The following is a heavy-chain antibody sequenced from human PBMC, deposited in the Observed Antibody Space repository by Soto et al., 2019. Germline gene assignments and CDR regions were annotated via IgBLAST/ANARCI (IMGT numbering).Heavy chain of an antibody. D-gene: IGHD1-26*01. CDR1: GGSISSYY. Sequence: QVQLQESGPGLVKPSETLSLTCTVSGGSISSYYWSWIRQPPGKGLEWIGYIYYSGSTNYNPSLKWRVTLSVDTSKNQFSRKLSSVTAADTAVYYCARVGRDYFDYWGQGTLFTVSS. J-gene: IGHJ4*02. CDR2: IYYSGST. CDR3: ARVGRDYFDY. V-gene: IGHV4-59*01.